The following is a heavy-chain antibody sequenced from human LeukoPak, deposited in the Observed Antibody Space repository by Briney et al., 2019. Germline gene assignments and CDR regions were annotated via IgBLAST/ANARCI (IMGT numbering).Heavy chain of an antibody. J-gene: IGHJ4*02. CDR3: ARVTGDVYNYFDY. V-gene: IGHV3-30-3*01. CDR2: ISYDGSNK. CDR1: GFTFSSYA. Sequence: GGSLRLSCAASGFTFSSYAMHWVRQAPGKGLEWVAVISYDGSNKYYADSVKGRFTISRDNSKNTLYLQMNSLRAEDTAVYYCARVTGDVYNYFDYWGQGTLVTVSS. D-gene: IGHD5-24*01.